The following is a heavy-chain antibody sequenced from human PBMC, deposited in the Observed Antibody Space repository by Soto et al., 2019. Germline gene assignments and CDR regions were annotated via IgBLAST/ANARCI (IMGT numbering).Heavy chain of an antibody. CDR1: GGSFSGYY. D-gene: IGHD3-16*02. Sequence: PSETLSLTCAVYGGSFSGYYWSWIRQPPGKGLEWIGEINHSGSTNYNPSLKSRVTISVDTSKNQFSLKLSSVTAADTAVYYCARGRSNFGGVITHPFDYWGQGTLVTAPQ. V-gene: IGHV4-34*01. CDR3: ARGRSNFGGVITHPFDY. CDR2: INHSGST. J-gene: IGHJ4*02.